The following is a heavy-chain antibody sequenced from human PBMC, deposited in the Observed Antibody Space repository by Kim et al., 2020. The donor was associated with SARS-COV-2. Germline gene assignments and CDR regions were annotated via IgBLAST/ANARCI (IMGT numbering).Heavy chain of an antibody. CDR3: ARLSNSNSRVRYFYFDS. D-gene: IGHD3-22*01. CDR2: VYNDGTT. V-gene: IGHV4-4*09. CDR1: GGSVSYDF. J-gene: IGHJ2*01. Sequence: SETLFLTCTVSGGSVSYDFWSWIRQPPGKGLEWIGYVYNDGTTSYNPSLRGRLTISLDMSKNQFSLKLISVTAADTAVYYCARLSNSNSRVRYFYFDSWG.